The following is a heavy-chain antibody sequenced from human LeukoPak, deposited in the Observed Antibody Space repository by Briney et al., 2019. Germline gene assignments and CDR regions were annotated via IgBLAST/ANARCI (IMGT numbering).Heavy chain of an antibody. CDR1: GGSISSYY. CDR2: IYYSGST. V-gene: IGHV4-59*01. Sequence: SETLSLTCTVSGGSISSYYWSWIRQPPGKGLEWIGYIYYSGSTNYNPSLKSRVTISVDTSKNQFSLKLSSVTAADTAVYYCASGRDYDILTGYYPTFDYWGQGTLVTVSS. CDR3: ASGRDYDILTGYYPTFDY. J-gene: IGHJ4*02. D-gene: IGHD3-9*01.